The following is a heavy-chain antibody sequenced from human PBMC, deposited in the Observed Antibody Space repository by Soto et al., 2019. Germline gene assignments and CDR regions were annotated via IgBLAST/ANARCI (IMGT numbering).Heavy chain of an antibody. V-gene: IGHV3-23*01. D-gene: IGHD2-15*01. CDR1: GSTFSSYA. CDR2: ISGSGGST. Sequence: GGSLRLSCAASGSTFSSYAMSWVRQAPGKGLEWVSAISGSGGSTYYADSVKGRFTISRDNSKNTLYLQMNSLRADDTAVYYCAKDREDIVVVVAATIAPFFDYWGQGTLVTVSS. CDR3: AKDREDIVVVVAATIAPFFDY. J-gene: IGHJ4*02.